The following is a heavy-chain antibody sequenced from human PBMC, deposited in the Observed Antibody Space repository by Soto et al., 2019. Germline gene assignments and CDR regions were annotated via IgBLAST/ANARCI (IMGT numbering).Heavy chain of an antibody. J-gene: IGHJ6*02. CDR2: INHSGST. D-gene: IGHD1-1*01. CDR3: GSTGISYYYYYVMED. CDR1: GGSFSDYY. Sequence: PSETLSLTCAVYGGSFSDYYWSWIRQPPGKGLEWIGDINHSGSTNYNPSLKSRVTISVDTSKKQFSLKLSSVTAADTAVYYCGSTGISYYYYYVMEDWGQGTTVTVSS. V-gene: IGHV4-34*01.